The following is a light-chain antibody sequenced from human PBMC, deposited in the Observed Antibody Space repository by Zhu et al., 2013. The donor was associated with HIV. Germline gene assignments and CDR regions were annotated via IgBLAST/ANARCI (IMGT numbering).Light chain of an antibody. CDR1: QSVSYSPNNKNS. Sequence: DIVMTQSPDSLAVSLGERATINCKSSQSVSYSPNNKNSLAWYQQKPGQPPTLLIYWASTRQSEILDRFSGSGSGTDFTLTISNLQAEDVAIYYCLQYYRSPFTFGQGTKLEIK. J-gene: IGKJ2*01. V-gene: IGKV4-1*01. CDR3: LQYYRSPFT. CDR2: WAS.